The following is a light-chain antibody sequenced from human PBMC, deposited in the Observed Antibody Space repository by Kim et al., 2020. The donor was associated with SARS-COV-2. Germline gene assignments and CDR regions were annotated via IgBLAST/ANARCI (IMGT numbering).Light chain of an antibody. CDR2: YEN. CDR3: QVWDSSSAPHVV. V-gene: IGLV3-21*04. CDR1: NIGSKS. Sequence: SYELTQPPSVSVAPGKTARITCGGNNIGSKSVNWYQQKPGQAPVVVIYYENDRPSGIPARTSGSNSGNTATLTISRVEAGDEADYYCQVWDSSSAPHVVFGGGTQLTVL. J-gene: IGLJ2*01.